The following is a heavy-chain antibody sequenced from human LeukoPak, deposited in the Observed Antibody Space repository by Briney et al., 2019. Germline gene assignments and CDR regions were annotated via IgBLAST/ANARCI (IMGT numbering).Heavy chain of an antibody. D-gene: IGHD2-15*01. CDR2: IYYSGST. CDR1: GGSVSSYS. J-gene: IGHJ4*02. CDR3: ARSGRYCSGGSCYSGVDY. Sequence: SETLSLTCTVSGGSVSSYSWSWIRQPPGKGLEWIGYIYYSGSTNYNPSLKSRVTISVDTSKNQFSLKLSSVTAADTAVYYCARSGRYCSGGSCYSGVDYWGQGTLVTVSS. V-gene: IGHV4-59*02.